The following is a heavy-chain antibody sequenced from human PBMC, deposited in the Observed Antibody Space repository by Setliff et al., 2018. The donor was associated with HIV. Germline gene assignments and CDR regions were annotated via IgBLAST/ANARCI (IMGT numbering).Heavy chain of an antibody. CDR3: ATDPDGGNSDG. J-gene: IGHJ4*02. V-gene: IGHV1-2*02. D-gene: IGHD2-21*02. CDR1: GYTFTGYY. Sequence: ASVKVSCKASGYTFTGYYMHWVRQAPGQGLEWMGWINPNSGGTNYAQKFQGRVTMTRDTSISTAYMELSSLRSEDTAVYYCATDPDGGNSDGWGQGTLVTVSS. CDR2: INPNSGGT.